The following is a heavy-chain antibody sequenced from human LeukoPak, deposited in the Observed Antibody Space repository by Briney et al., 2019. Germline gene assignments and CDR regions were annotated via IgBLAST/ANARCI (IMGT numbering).Heavy chain of an antibody. CDR1: GGSISSYY. J-gene: IGHJ4*02. Sequence: SETLSLTCTVSGGSISSYYWSWIRQPPGKGLEWIGEINHSGSTNYNPSLKSRVTISVDTSKNQFSLKLSSVTAADTAVYYCARGPRNYYDSSGYYFNWGQGTLVTVSS. V-gene: IGHV4-34*01. D-gene: IGHD3-22*01. CDR2: INHSGST. CDR3: ARGPRNYYDSSGYYFN.